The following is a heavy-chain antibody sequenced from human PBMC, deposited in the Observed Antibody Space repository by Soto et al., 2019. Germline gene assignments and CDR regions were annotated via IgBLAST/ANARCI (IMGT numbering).Heavy chain of an antibody. Sequence: PGGSLRLSCAASGFTFSSYAMSWVRQAPGKGLEWVSAISGSGGSTYYADSVKGRFTISRDNSKNTLYLQMNSLRAEDTAVYYCAKDIDITIAAAGTSYYYYYMDVWGKGTTVTVSS. D-gene: IGHD6-13*01. V-gene: IGHV3-23*01. CDR1: GFTFSSYA. CDR2: ISGSGGST. J-gene: IGHJ6*03. CDR3: AKDIDITIAAAGTSYYYYYMDV.